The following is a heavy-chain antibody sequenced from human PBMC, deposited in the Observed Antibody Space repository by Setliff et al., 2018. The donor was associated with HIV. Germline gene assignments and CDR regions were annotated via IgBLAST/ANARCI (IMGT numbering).Heavy chain of an antibody. Sequence: GGSLRLSCAASEFTFSSYAMNWVRQAPGKGLEWVSYISSSGSTIYYADSVKGRFTISRDNAKNSLYLQMNSLRAEDTAVYYCARDDSNYRQHGMDVWGQGTTVTVSS. CDR3: ARDDSNYRQHGMDV. J-gene: IGHJ6*02. CDR2: ISSSGSTI. CDR1: EFTFSSYA. D-gene: IGHD4-4*01. V-gene: IGHV3-48*03.